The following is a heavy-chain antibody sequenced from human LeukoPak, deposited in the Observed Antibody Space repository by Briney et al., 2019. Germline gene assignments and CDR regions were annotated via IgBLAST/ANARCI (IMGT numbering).Heavy chain of an antibody. V-gene: IGHV3-15*01. D-gene: IGHD6-19*01. CDR3: TTGSGYSTDWYDF. CDR1: GFTFSKAW. J-gene: IGHJ4*02. CDR2: ILSNIDGETT. Sequence: GGSLRLSCAVSGFTFSKAWMSWVRQTPGKGLEWVGRILSNIDGETTDYAAPVKGRFTISRDDSKSTLYLQMNSLTTEDTAVYYCTTGSGYSTDWYDFWGQGTLFTASS.